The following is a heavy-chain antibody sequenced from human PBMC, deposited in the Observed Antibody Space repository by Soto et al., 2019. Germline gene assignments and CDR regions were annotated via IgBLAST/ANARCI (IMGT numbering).Heavy chain of an antibody. D-gene: IGHD5-12*01. Sequence: QVQLVQSGAEVKKPGSSVKVSCKASGGTFNSYVFNWVRQAPGQGLEWMGGIISIFGTPNYGQKFQGRVTITADESTSQGFMELSSLNSEDTAIYYCARDLGSGYDPGDYWGQGTLVTVSS. CDR1: GGTFNSYV. J-gene: IGHJ4*02. V-gene: IGHV1-69*12. CDR3: ARDLGSGYDPGDY. CDR2: IISIFGTP.